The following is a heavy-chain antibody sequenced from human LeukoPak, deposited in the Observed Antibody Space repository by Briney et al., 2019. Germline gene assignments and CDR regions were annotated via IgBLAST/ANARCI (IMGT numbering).Heavy chain of an antibody. Sequence: GASVKVSCKASGYTFSSYGISWVRQAPGQGLEWMGWISAYNGNTNYAQKLQGRVTMTTDTSTSTAYMELRSLRSDDTAVYYCARDLGIGGSGSTVGYWGQGTLVTVSS. CDR1: GYTFSSYG. V-gene: IGHV1-18*01. J-gene: IGHJ4*02. D-gene: IGHD3-10*01. CDR3: ARDLGIGGSGSTVGY. CDR2: ISAYNGNT.